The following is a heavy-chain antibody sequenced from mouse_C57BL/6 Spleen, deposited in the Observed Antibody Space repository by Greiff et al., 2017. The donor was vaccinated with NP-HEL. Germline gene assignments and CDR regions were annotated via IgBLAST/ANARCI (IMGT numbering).Heavy chain of an antibody. CDR1: GYSITSGYY. CDR3: ARDRSNSYFDY. V-gene: IGHV3-6*01. D-gene: IGHD2-5*01. J-gene: IGHJ2*01. Sequence: EVKLLESGPGLVKPSQSLSLTCSVTGYSITSGYYWNWIRQFPGNKLEWMGYISYDGSNNYNPSLKNRISITRDTSKNQFFLKLNSVTTEDTATYYCARDRSNSYFDYWGQGTTLTVSS. CDR2: ISYDGSN.